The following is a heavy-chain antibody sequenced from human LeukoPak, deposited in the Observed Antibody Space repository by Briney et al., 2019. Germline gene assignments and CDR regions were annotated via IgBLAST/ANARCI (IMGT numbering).Heavy chain of an antibody. CDR2: IYYYGST. D-gene: IGHD4-23*01. CDR3: ARLASTVALDY. V-gene: IGHV4-30-4*01. J-gene: IGHJ4*02. CDR1: GGSISSGDYY. Sequence: SETLSLTCTVPGGSISSGDYYRSWVRQPPGKDLEWIGYIYYYGSTHYHPYLKSRVTISVDKSKNQFSLKLSSVTAADTAVHYCARLASTVALDYLGQGTLVTVSS.